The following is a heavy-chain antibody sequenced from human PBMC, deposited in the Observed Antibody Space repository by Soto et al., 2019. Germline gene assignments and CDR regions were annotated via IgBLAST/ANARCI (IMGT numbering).Heavy chain of an antibody. D-gene: IGHD3-9*01. CDR2: IYYRGNT. CDR3: ARLEGLATISYYFYY. Sequence: SETLSLTCSVSGASTNSDNYYWGWIRQPPRKGLEWIGSIYYRGNTYYNPSLKTRVTISLDKSKSQFSLKLNSVTAADSAVYFCARLEGLATISYYFYYWGQGTLVTVSS. J-gene: IGHJ4*02. CDR1: GASTNSDNYY. V-gene: IGHV4-39*01.